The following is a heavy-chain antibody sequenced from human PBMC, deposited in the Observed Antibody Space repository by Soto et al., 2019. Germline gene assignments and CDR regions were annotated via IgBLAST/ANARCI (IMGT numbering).Heavy chain of an antibody. CDR1: GGSMSSYY. J-gene: IGHJ6*02. V-gene: IGHV4-59*01. Sequence: SETLSLTCTVSGGSMSSYYWSWIRQPPGKGLEWIGYIYYSGSTKYNPSLKSRVTISVDTSKNQFSLKLNSVTAADTAIYYCARDPHNYGMDVWGLGTTVTVSS. CDR2: IYYSGST. CDR3: ARDPHNYGMDV.